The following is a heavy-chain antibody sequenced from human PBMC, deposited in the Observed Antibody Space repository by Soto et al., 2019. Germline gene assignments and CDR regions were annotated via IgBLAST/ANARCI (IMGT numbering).Heavy chain of an antibody. Sequence: QMQLQESGPGLVKPSETLSLTCTVSGGSISSSSYYWGWIRQPPGKGLEWIGNIYYSGSTYYNPSLKGRVTISVDTSKNQFPLKLSSVTAADTAVYYCGGDSSGYYYCDNWGQGTLVTVSS. D-gene: IGHD3-22*01. CDR2: IYYSGST. J-gene: IGHJ4*02. CDR3: GGDSSGYYYCDN. CDR1: GGSISSSSYY. V-gene: IGHV4-39*01.